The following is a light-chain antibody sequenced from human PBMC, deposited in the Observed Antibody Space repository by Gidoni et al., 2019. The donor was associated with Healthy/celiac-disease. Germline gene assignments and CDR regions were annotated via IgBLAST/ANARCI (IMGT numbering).Light chain of an antibody. Sequence: QSALTQPPSASGPPGPSVTISCTGTSSDVGGYNYVSWYQQHPGKAPKLMIYEVSKRPSGVPDRFSGSKSGNTASLTVSGLQAEDEADYYCSSYAGSNSYVFGTGTKITVL. CDR3: SSYAGSNSYV. CDR2: EVS. CDR1: SSDVGGYNY. J-gene: IGLJ1*01. V-gene: IGLV2-8*01.